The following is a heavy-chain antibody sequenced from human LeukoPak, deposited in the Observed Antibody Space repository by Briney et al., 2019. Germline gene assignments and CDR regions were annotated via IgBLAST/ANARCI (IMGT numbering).Heavy chain of an antibody. V-gene: IGHV4-59*01. CDR3: ARKIALPSNL. Sequence: PSETLCLTCTVSGGSISSYYWSWVRQPPGKGLEWIGYIYYSGSTNYNPSLKSRVTISVDTSKNQFSLKLSPVTAADTAVYDCARKIALPSNLWGRGTLVTVSS. CDR1: GGSISSYY. J-gene: IGHJ2*01. CDR2: IYYSGST.